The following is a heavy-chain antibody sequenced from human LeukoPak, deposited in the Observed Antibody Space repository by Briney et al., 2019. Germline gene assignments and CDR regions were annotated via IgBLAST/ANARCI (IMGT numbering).Heavy chain of an antibody. V-gene: IGHV3-23*01. J-gene: IGHJ4*02. CDR1: GFTFSSYA. Sequence: GGSLRLSCAASGFTFSSYAVSWVRQAPGKGLEWVSAISGSGGSTYYADSVKGRFTISRDNSKNTLYLQMNSLRAGDTAVYYCAKGYEVATNGNIDYWGQGTLVTVSS. D-gene: IGHD1-1*01. CDR2: ISGSGGST. CDR3: AKGYEVATNGNIDY.